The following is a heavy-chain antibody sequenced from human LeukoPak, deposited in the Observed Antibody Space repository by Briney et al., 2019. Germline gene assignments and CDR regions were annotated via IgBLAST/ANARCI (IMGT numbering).Heavy chain of an antibody. CDR3: AKDEVGRGLQRSFDY. D-gene: IGHD4-11*01. J-gene: IGHJ4*02. Sequence: GGSMRLSCAASGLTFSAYGMHWVRQTPGKGLEWVAFTPSDGRFEDYADSVKGRFTISRDNSKNTLYLQMNSLTTEDTAVYYCAKDEVGRGLQRSFDYWGQGTLVSVSS. CDR1: GLTFSAYG. V-gene: IGHV3-30*02. CDR2: TPSDGRFE.